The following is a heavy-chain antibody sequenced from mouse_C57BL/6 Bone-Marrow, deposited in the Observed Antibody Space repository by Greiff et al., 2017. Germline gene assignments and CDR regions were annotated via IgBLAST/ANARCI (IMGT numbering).Heavy chain of an antibody. CDR2: ISNGGGST. CDR1: GFTFSDYY. V-gene: IGHV5-12*01. Sequence: DVMLVESGGGLVQPGGSLKLSCAASGFTFSDYYMYWVRQTPEKRLAWVAYISNGGGSTYYPDTVKGRFTISRDNAKNTLYLQMSRLKSEDTAMYYCARHDRHRYFDVWGTGTTVTVSS. CDR3: ARHDRHRYFDV. D-gene: IGHD3-1*01. J-gene: IGHJ1*03.